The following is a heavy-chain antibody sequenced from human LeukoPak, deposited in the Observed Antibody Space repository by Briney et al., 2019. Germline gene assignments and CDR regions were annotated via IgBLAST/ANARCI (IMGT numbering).Heavy chain of an antibody. D-gene: IGHD3-16*01. Sequence: GGSLRLSCAASGFTFNTYGMSWVRQAPGKGLEWVSVISGGGGSTNYADSVKGRFTISRDNSKNMLYLQMNSLRAEDTAVYYCANGGTSPPYDYWGQGTLVIVSS. CDR3: ANGGTSPPYDY. J-gene: IGHJ4*02. CDR2: ISGGGGST. V-gene: IGHV3-23*01. CDR1: GFTFNTYG.